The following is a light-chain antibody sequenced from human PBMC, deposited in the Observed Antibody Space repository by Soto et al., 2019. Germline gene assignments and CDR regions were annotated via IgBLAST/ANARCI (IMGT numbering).Light chain of an antibody. CDR2: RAS. CDR1: QSLSDN. Sequence: EIVMTQSPATLAVSPGDTATLSCRASQSLSDNLAWYRQKPGQAPRLLIFRASTRAKGVPARFSGRGSGTEFTLTISGLQSEDFAVYYFKQYNNWPPWTLGPGTKVDIK. CDR3: KQYNNWPPWT. J-gene: IGKJ1*01. V-gene: IGKV3-15*01.